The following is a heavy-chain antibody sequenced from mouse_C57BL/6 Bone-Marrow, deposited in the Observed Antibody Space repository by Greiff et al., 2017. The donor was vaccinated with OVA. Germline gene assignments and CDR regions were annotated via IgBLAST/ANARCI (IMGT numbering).Heavy chain of an antibody. CDR2: IDPATGGT. V-gene: IGHV1-15*01. CDR3: TRAYSNYGDFDY. CDR1: GYTFTDYE. J-gene: IGHJ2*01. D-gene: IGHD2-5*01. Sequence: QVQLQQSGAELVRPGASVTLSCKASGYTFTDYEMHWVKQTPVHGMEWIGAIDPATGGTAYNQKFKGKAILTADKSSSTAYMELRSLTSEDSAVDYCTRAYSNYGDFDYWGQGTTLTVSS.